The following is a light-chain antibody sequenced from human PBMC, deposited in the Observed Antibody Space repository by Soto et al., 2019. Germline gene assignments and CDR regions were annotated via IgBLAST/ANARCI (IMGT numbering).Light chain of an antibody. CDR1: SGHSNYA. J-gene: IGLJ2*01. CDR3: QTWGSGIVV. V-gene: IGLV4-69*01. Sequence: QAVLTQSPSASASLGASVNLTCTLSSGHSNYAIAWHQQQSEKGTRYLMKLNSDGSHSKGDGIPDRFSGSSSWAERYLTISSLQSEDEADYYCQTWGSGIVVFGGGTKLTVL. CDR2: LNSDGSH.